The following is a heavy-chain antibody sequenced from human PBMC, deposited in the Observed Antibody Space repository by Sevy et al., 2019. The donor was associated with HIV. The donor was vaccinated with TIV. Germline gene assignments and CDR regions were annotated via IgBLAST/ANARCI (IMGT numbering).Heavy chain of an antibody. V-gene: IGHV4-38-2*01. CDR3: ARIQITIFGVVPYFDY. D-gene: IGHD3-3*01. Sequence: SETLSLTCAVSGYSISSGYYWGWIRQPPGKGLEWIGSIYHSGNTYYNPSLKSRVTISVDTSKNQFSLRLSSVTAADTAVYYCARIQITIFGVVPYFDYWGQGTLVTVSS. CDR1: GYSISSGYY. CDR2: IYHSGNT. J-gene: IGHJ4*02.